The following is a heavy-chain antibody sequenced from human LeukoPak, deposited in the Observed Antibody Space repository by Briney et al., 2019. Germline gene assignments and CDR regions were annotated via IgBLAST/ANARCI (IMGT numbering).Heavy chain of an antibody. Sequence: PGGSLRLSCAASGFTFNSHAMYWVRQAPGKGLEWVSGIVGSGGSSYYAESVRGRFTISRDNSKNTVYMQMNSLRDEDTAVYYCAKTTFGYSSGRSPGWPVDYWGQGTEVTVSS. CDR3: AKTTFGYSSGRSPGWPVDY. CDR1: GFTFNSHA. V-gene: IGHV3-23*01. J-gene: IGHJ4*02. CDR2: IVGSGGSS. D-gene: IGHD6-19*01.